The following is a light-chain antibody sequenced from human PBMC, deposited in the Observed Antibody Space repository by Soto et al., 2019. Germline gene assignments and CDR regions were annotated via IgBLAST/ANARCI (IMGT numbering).Light chain of an antibody. CDR3: QQYSSSPVS. V-gene: IGKV3-20*01. CDR2: GAS. CDR1: QSVSNNY. Sequence: EIVLTQSPGTLSLSPGERATLSCRASQSVSNNYLAWYQQKPGQAPRFLMYGASSRATGTPDRFSGSGSGTYFTLTISRLAHEDSAVYYCQQYSSSPVSFGPGTKVDIK. J-gene: IGKJ3*01.